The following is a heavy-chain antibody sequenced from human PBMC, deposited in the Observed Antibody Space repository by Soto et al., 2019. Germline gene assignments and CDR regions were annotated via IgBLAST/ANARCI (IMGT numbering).Heavy chain of an antibody. J-gene: IGHJ6*02. V-gene: IGHV4-31*03. Sequence: SETLSLTCSVSGDSIISCGFYWSWIRQYPGKAPEWIGYIHYTGSTSYNPSLKSRLAISLDASKNQFSLSLSSVTSADTAVYYCARDHRSLGDYYYGMDVWGQGTTVTVSS. CDR1: GDSIISCGFY. CDR3: ARDHRSLGDYYYGMDV. D-gene: IGHD3-10*01. CDR2: IHYTGST.